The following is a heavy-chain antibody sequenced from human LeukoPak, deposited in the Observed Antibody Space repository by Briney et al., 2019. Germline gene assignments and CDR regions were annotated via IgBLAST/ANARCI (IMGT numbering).Heavy chain of an antibody. Sequence: SETLSLTCTVSGGSISSSSYYWTWIRQPPGKGLEWIGEINHSGSSNYNPSLKSRITISVDTSKNQFSLKLRSVTAADTAVYYCARYGWWRFDFWGQGTLVTVSS. V-gene: IGHV4-39*07. J-gene: IGHJ4*02. D-gene: IGHD2-8*02. CDR2: INHSGSS. CDR1: GGSISSSSYY. CDR3: ARYGWWRFDF.